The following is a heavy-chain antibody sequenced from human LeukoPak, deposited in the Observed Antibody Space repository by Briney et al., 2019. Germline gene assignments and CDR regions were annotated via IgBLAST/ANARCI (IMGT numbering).Heavy chain of an antibody. D-gene: IGHD1-26*01. CDR2: ISYDGRNE. V-gene: IGHV3-30*18. J-gene: IGHJ3*02. CDR1: GFTFTNYG. CDR3: AEERAGMGADAFDI. Sequence: PGGSLRLSCAASGFTFTNYGMHWVRQAPGKGLEWVAMISYDGRNEYYVDSVKGRFTISRDNSKNTLYLQMNSLRAEDTAVYYCAEERAGMGADAFDIWGQGTMVTVSS.